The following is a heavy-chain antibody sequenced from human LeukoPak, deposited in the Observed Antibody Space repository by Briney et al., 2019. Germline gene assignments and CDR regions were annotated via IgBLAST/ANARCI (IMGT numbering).Heavy chain of an antibody. CDR3: ARETYYYDSSGYYYPCLDY. CDR1: GFTFSSYG. CDR2: IWYDGSNK. J-gene: IGHJ4*02. D-gene: IGHD3-22*01. Sequence: GGSLRLSCAASGFTFSSYGMHWVRQAPGKGLEWVAVIWYDGSNKYYADSVKGRFTISRDNSKNTLYLQMNSLRDEDTAVYYCARETYYYDSSGYYYPCLDYWGQGTLVTVSS. V-gene: IGHV3-33*01.